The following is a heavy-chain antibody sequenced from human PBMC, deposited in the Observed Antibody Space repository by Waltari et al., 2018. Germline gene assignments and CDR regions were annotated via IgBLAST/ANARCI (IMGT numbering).Heavy chain of an antibody. J-gene: IGHJ4*02. CDR2: ITRDGGTT. CDR1: GFTFDHYA. V-gene: IGHV3-43D*03. CDR3: AKEQNRIIDY. Sequence: EVQLVESGGVVVQSGGSLRLSCAASGFTFDHYAMPWVRQPPGRGLEWVSLITRDGGTTFFADSVKGRFTISRDNSKNSLYLQMNSLRGEDTALYYCAKEQNRIIDYWGQGTLVTVSS.